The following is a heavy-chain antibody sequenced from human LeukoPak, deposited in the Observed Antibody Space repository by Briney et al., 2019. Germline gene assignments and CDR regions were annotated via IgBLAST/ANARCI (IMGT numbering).Heavy chain of an antibody. CDR3: ARDVNYYDSSGYPLP. J-gene: IGHJ5*02. CDR2: INHSGST. D-gene: IGHD3-22*01. V-gene: IGHV4-34*01. Sequence: SETLSLTCAVYGGSFSGYYWSWIRQPPGKGLEWIGEINHSGSTNYNPSLKSRVTISVDTSKNQFPLKLSFVTAADTAVYYCARDVNYYDSSGYPLPWGQGTLVTVSS. CDR1: GGSFSGYY.